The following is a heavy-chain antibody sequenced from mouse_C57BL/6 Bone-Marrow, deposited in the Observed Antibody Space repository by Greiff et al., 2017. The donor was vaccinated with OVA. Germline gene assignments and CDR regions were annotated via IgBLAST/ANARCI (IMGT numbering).Heavy chain of an antibody. CDR2: ISGGGGNT. V-gene: IGHV5-9*01. J-gene: IGHJ4*01. CDR3: ASGDGYYRFWYAMGY. CDR1: GFTFSSYT. Sequence: EVKLVESGGGLVKPGGSLKLSCAASGFTFSSYTMSWVRQTPEKRLEWVATISGGGGNTYYPDSVKGRFTFSRDTAKNTLYLQMSSLRSEETALYYCASGDGYYRFWYAMGYWGQGTSVTVSS. D-gene: IGHD2-3*01.